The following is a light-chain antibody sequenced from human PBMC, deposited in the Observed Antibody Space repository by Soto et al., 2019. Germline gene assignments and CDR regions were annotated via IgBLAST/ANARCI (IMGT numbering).Light chain of an antibody. CDR1: ISNIGSNP. V-gene: IGLV1-47*01. J-gene: IGLJ1*01. CDR3: AAWADSLSVYV. Sequence: LLTEPPAASGTPAQRVTISCSASISNIGSNPVYWHQQLPGTAPTLLILTNHQRPRGVHERFSASKYGTSASVALRGLRSADEADYSCAAWADSLSVYVFATGPQVP. CDR2: TNH.